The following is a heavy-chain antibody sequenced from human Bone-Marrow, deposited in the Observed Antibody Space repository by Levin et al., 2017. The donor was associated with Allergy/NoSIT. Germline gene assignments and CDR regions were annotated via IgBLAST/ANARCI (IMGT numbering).Heavy chain of an antibody. J-gene: IGHJ1*01. D-gene: IGHD3-22*01. Sequence: SETLSLTCAVSGASISSYGYSWSWIRQPPGKGLEWIGYIYQSGSTYYNSSFKSRVTISVDRSKNHFSLKLTSVAAADTAVYYCAREVIDSSGDKYFQPWRQGTLVTVSS. CDR2: IYQSGST. V-gene: IGHV4-30-2*01. CDR3: AREVIDSSGDKYFQP. CDR1: GASISSYGYS.